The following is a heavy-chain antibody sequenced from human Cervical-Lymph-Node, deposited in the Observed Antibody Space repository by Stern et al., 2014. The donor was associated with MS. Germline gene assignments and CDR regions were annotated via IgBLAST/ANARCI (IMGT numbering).Heavy chain of an antibody. Sequence: VQLVESGGGVVQPGRSLRLSCAASGFTFSSFAMHWVRQAPGKGLGWVALISSDGSYKYYADSVKGRFTISRDNSKNTLYLQMNSLRAEDTAVYYCARDPITMKVVVKTPYFQRWGQGTLVTVSS. CDR1: GFTFSSFA. J-gene: IGHJ1*01. V-gene: IGHV3-30*04. CDR2: ISSDGSYK. D-gene: IGHD3-22*01. CDR3: ARDPITMKVVVKTPYFQR.